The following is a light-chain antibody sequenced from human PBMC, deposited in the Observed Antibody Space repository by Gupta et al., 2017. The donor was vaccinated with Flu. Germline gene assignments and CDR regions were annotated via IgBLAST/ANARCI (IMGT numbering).Light chain of an antibody. J-gene: IGKJ4*01. CDR3: QQYDNLPLS. Sequence: DIQMTQSLSSLSVSVGDRVTINCQASKEISNYLNWYQQKPGKDPKLLIYDASNLETGVPSRFSGSGSGTDFTFTIISLQPEDIATYYCQQYDNLPLSFGGGTKVEI. CDR2: DAS. CDR1: KEISNY. V-gene: IGKV1-33*01.